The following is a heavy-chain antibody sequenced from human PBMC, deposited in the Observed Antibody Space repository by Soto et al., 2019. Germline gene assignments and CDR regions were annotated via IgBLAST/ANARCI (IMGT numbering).Heavy chain of an antibody. CDR1: GGSISSGGYY. V-gene: IGHV4-31*03. J-gene: IGHJ6*02. D-gene: IGHD2-15*01. CDR3: TRSDIGLAMGGYYYGMDV. CDR2: IYYSGST. Sequence: SETLSLTCTVSGGSISSGGYYWSWIRQHPGKGLEWIGYIYYSGSTYYNPSLKSRVTISVDTSKNQFSLKLSSVTAADTAVYYCTRSDIGLAMGGYYYGMDVWGQGTTVT.